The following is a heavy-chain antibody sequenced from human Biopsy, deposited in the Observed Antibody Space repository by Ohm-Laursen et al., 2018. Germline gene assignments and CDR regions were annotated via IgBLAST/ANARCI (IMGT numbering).Heavy chain of an antibody. V-gene: IGHV3-53*01. D-gene: IGHD6-19*01. CDR3: ARSGWPENDAFDI. J-gene: IGHJ3*02. Sequence: SLRLSCTASGFTVSSNYMSWVRQAPGKGLEWVSVIYSGGSTYYADSVKGRFTISRDNSKNTLYLQMNSLRAEDTAVYYCARSGWPENDAFDIWGQGKMVTASS. CDR1: GFTVSSNY. CDR2: IYSGGST.